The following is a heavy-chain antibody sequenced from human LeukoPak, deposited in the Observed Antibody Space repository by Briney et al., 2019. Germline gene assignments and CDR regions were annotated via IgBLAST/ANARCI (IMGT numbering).Heavy chain of an antibody. D-gene: IGHD2-21*02. Sequence: SETLSLTCTVSGGSISSYYWSWIRQPAGKGLEWIGRIYTSGSTNYNPSLKSRVTMSVDTSKNQFSLKLSSVTAADTAVYYCARDLASCAGDCYSDGFNYRGQGALVTASS. J-gene: IGHJ4*02. CDR2: IYTSGST. CDR1: GGSISSYY. V-gene: IGHV4-4*07. CDR3: ARDLASCAGDCYSDGFNY.